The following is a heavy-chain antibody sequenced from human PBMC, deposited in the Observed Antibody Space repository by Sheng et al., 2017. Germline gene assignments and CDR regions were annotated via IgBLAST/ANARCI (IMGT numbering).Heavy chain of an antibody. CDR3: ARGQDGDSFAL. CDR2: INAYNGNT. V-gene: IGHV1-18*01. J-gene: IGHJ4*02. D-gene: IGHD4-17*01. Sequence: QVQLLQSGAEVKKPGASVKMSCKASGYTFSNYGMNWVRQAPGEGLEWMGWINAYNGNTKYAQKVQGRLTMTTDTSTNTAYMELRSLRHDDTAVYYCARGQDGDSFALWGQGTLVSVSS. CDR1: GYTFSNYG.